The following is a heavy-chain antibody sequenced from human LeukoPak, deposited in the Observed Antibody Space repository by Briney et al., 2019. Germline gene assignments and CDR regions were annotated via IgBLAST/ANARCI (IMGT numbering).Heavy chain of an antibody. CDR1: GYIFTSSW. CDR2: IYPSDSDT. CDR3: AIDEYRSGLGDY. Sequence: GESLKISWEGSGYIFTSSWISGVRQIPGKSQGRMGIIYPSDSDTRYRPSFRRQIIISADKSISTAYLQWSSLKASDTAMYYCAIDEYRSGLGDYWGQRTLVTVSS. J-gene: IGHJ4*02. V-gene: IGHV5-51*01. D-gene: IGHD6-19*01.